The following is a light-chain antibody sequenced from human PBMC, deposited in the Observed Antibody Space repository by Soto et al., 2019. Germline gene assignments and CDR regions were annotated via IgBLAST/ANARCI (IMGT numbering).Light chain of an antibody. J-gene: IGLJ3*02. CDR2: EVS. CDR1: SHDIGSFKY. V-gene: IGLV2-14*01. Sequence: QSVLTQPASVSGSPGQSITISCTGTSHDIGSFKYVSWYQQHPGKAPKLMIYEVSNRPSGVYNRFSGSKSGNTASLTISVLQAEDEAYYYCSSFTSSSTGVFGGGTKLTVL. CDR3: SSFTSSSTGV.